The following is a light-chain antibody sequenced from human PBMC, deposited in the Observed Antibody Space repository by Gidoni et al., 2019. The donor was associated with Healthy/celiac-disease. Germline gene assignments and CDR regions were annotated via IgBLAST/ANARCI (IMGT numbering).Light chain of an antibody. CDR3: QQYDNRLPFT. CDR2: DAS. J-gene: IGKJ3*01. V-gene: IGKV1-33*01. Sequence: DIQMTQSPSSLSASIGDRVTITCQASQDSSNYLNWYQQKPGKAPKLLIYDASNLETGVPSRFSGSGSGTDCTFTISSLQPEDIATYYCQQYDNRLPFTFGPGTKVDIK. CDR1: QDSSNY.